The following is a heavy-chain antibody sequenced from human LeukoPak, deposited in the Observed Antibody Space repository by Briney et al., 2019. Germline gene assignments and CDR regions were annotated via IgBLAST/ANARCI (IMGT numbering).Heavy chain of an antibody. CDR1: GLTFRTTW. D-gene: IGHD1-7*01. CDR3: ATARNFRFEY. Sequence: GGSLRLSCATSGLTFRTTWMHWVRQAPGKGLMWVSRINGEGTTINYADSVKGRFTVSRDYAKNTLFLQMNNLRTEDTALYFCATARNFRFEYWGQGSLVIVSA. V-gene: IGHV3-74*01. J-gene: IGHJ4*02. CDR2: INGEGTTI.